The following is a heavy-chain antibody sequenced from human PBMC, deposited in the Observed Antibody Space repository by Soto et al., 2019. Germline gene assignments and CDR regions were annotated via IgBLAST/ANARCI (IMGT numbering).Heavy chain of an antibody. Sequence: SETLSLTCTVSGGSISSGGYYWSWIRQHPGKGLEWIGYIYDNGNTYYNPSLKSRVTISVARSKNQFSLNLTSVTAADTAVYFCARVGGWFDPWGQGTLVTVSS. V-gene: IGHV4-30-2*01. CDR1: GGSISSGGYY. J-gene: IGHJ5*02. D-gene: IGHD3-16*01. CDR2: IYDNGNT. CDR3: ARVGGWFDP.